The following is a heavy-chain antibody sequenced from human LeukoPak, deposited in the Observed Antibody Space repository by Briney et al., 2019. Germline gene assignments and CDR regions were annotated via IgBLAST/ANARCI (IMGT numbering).Heavy chain of an antibody. CDR2: ISSSGSTI. V-gene: IGHV3-48*03. Sequence: QSGGSLRLSCAASGFTFSSYEMNWVRQAPGKGLEWVSYISSSGSTIYYADSVKGRFTISRDNAKNSLYLQMNSLRAEDTAVYYCARVGYYDSSGYYLFAFDIWGQGTMVTVSS. CDR3: ARVGYYDSSGYYLFAFDI. CDR1: GFTFSSYE. D-gene: IGHD3-22*01. J-gene: IGHJ3*02.